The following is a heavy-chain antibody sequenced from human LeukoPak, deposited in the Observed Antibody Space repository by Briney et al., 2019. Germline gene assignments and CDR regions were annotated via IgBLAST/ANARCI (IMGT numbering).Heavy chain of an antibody. J-gene: IGHJ6*03. Sequence: PGGSLRLTCAASGFTFSNYWMTWVRQAPGQGPEFLANIKPTGSETYYVDPVKGRFTISRDNAKNSLYLQMNSLRAEDTALYYCARDRLDYYYYYMDVWGKGTTVTASS. CDR1: GFTFSNYW. CDR2: IKPTGSET. CDR3: ARDRLDYYYYYMDV. V-gene: IGHV3-7*03. D-gene: IGHD4-11*01.